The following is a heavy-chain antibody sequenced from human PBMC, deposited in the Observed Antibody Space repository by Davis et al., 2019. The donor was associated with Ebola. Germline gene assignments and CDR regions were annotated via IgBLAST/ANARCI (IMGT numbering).Heavy chain of an antibody. CDR3: GRATSNFWSGYYPPDY. CDR1: GFTFSSYA. V-gene: IGHV3-66*01. CDR2: IYSGGST. D-gene: IGHD3-3*01. J-gene: IGHJ4*02. Sequence: GESLKISCAASGFTFSSYAMHWVRQAPGKGLEWVSVIYSGGSTYYADSVKGRFTISRDNSKNTLYLQMNSLRAEDTAVYYCGRATSNFWSGYYPPDYWGQGTLVTVSS.